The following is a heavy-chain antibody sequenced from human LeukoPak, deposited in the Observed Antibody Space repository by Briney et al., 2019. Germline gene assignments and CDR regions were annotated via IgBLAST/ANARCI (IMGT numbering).Heavy chain of an antibody. CDR2: IYTSGST. CDR3: ARHDLGFSAFDI. J-gene: IGHJ3*02. V-gene: IGHV4-4*09. D-gene: IGHD7-27*01. Sequence: SETLSLTCTVSGGSFSSYYWSWIRQPPGKRLEWIGYIYTSGSTNYNHSLKSRVTLSVDTSKNQCSLKLSSVTAADTAVYYCARHDLGFSAFDIWGQGTMVTVSS. CDR1: GGSFSSYY.